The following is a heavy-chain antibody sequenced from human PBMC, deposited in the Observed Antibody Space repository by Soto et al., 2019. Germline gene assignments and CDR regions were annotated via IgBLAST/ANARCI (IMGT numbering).Heavy chain of an antibody. CDR2: INAGNGNT. J-gene: IGHJ4*02. CDR1: GYTFTSYA. V-gene: IGHV1-3*01. D-gene: IGHD2-21*01. Sequence: ASVKVSCKASGYTFTSYAMHWVRQAPGQRLEWMGWINAGNGNTKYSQKFQGRVTITRDTSASTAYMELSSLRSEDTAVYYCAGGSHCGGDCYPGDWGQGTLVTVPS. CDR3: AGGSHCGGDCYPGD.